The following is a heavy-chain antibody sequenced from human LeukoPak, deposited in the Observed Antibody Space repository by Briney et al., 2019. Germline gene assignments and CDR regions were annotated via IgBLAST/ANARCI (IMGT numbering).Heavy chain of an antibody. D-gene: IGHD3-22*01. V-gene: IGHV3-23*01. CDR1: GFTFSSYA. CDR2: IGGSGGST. J-gene: IGHJ3*02. CDR3: AKDYYEEGAFDI. Sequence: GGSLRLSCAASGFTFSSYAMSWVRQAPGKGLEWVSAIGGSGGSTYYADSVKGRSTISRDNSKNTLYLQMNSLRAEDTAVYYCAKDYYEEGAFDIWGQGTMVTVSS.